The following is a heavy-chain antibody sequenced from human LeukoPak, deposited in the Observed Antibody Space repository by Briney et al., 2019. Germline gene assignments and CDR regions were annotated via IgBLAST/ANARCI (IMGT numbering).Heavy chain of an antibody. CDR1: GYTFTSYY. Sequence: EASVKVSCKASGYTFTSYYMHWVRQAPGQGLEWMGIINPSGGSTSYAQRFQGRVTMTRDTSTSTVYMELSSLRSEDTAVYYCARDIPLDDFWSGMPNYYGMDVWGQGTTVTVSS. V-gene: IGHV1-46*01. J-gene: IGHJ6*02. CDR3: ARDIPLDDFWSGMPNYYGMDV. CDR2: INPSGGST. D-gene: IGHD3-3*01.